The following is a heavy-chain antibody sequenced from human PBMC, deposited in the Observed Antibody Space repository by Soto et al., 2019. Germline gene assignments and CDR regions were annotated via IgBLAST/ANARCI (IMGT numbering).Heavy chain of an antibody. V-gene: IGHV1-46*01. CDR1: GYTFTSYY. Sequence: GASVKVSCKASGYTFTSYYMHWVRQAPGQGLEWMGIINPSGGSTSYAQKFQGRVTMTRGTSTSTVYMELSSLRSEDTAVYYCARDGSYSSSSDFRFDPWGQGTLVTVSS. CDR2: INPSGGST. J-gene: IGHJ5*02. D-gene: IGHD6-6*01. CDR3: ARDGSYSSSSDFRFDP.